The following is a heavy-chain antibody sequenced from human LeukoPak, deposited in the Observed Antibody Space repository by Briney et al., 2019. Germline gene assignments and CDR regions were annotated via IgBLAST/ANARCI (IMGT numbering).Heavy chain of an antibody. CDR2: ISSSSSYI. J-gene: IGHJ3*02. Sequence: GGSLRLSCAASGFTFSSYTMNWVRQAPGKGLEWVSSISSSSSYIYYADSMKGRFTISRDNAKNSLYLQMNSLRAEDTAVYYCAREGFCSGGTCYSGNALDIWGQGTMVTVSS. CDR1: GFTFSSYT. V-gene: IGHV3-21*01. CDR3: AREGFCSGGTCYSGNALDI. D-gene: IGHD2-15*01.